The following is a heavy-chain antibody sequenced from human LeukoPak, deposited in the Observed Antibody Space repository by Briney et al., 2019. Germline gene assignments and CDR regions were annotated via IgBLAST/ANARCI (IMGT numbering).Heavy chain of an antibody. Sequence: PSETLSLTCAVYGGSFSGYYWSWIRQPPGKGLEWLGEINHSGSTNYNPSLKSRVTISVDTSKNQFSLKLSSVTAADTAVYYCAGRKFNSSGGSCLDYWGQGTLVTVSS. CDR3: AGRKFNSSGGSCLDY. CDR1: GGSFSGYY. D-gene: IGHD2-15*01. V-gene: IGHV4-34*01. J-gene: IGHJ4*02. CDR2: INHSGST.